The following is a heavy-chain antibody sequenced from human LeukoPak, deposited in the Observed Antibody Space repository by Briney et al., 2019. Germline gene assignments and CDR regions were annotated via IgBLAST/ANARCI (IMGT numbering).Heavy chain of an antibody. CDR2: ISSNGGST. J-gene: IGHJ4*02. CDR3: ARSKVPYSSSWDFDY. Sequence: GSLRLSCAASGFTFSSYAMRWVRQAPGKGLEYVSSISSNGGSTYYANSVKGRFTISRDNSKNTQYLQMGSLRAEDMAVYYCARSKVPYSSSWDFDYWGQGNLVTVSS. D-gene: IGHD6-13*01. CDR1: GFTFSSYA. V-gene: IGHV3-64*01.